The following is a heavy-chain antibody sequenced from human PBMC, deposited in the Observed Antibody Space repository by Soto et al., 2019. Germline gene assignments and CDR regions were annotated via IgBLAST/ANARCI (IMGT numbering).Heavy chain of an antibody. CDR2: IWYDGSNK. J-gene: IGHJ4*02. V-gene: IGHV3-33*01. D-gene: IGHD3-9*01. CDR3: ARGWSDILTGYYFLPDY. CDR1: GFTFSSYG. Sequence: GGSLRLSCAASGFTFSSYGMHWVRQAPGKGLEWVAVIWYDGSNKYYADSVKGRFTISRDNSKNTLYLQMNSLRAEDTAVYYCARGWSDILTGYYFLPDYWGQGTLVTVSS.